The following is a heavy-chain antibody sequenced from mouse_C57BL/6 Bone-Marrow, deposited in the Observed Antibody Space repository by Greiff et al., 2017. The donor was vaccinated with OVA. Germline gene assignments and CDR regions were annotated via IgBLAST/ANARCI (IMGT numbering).Heavy chain of an antibody. CDR2: INPNNGGT. V-gene: IGHV1-22*01. CDR1: GYTFTDYN. CDR3: ARKPYGYDGGYYAMDY. Sequence: VQLQQSGPELVKPGASVKMSCKASGYTFTDYNMHWVKQSHGKSLEWIGYINPNNGGTSYNQKFKGKATLTVNKSSSTAYMELRSLTSEDSAVYYCARKPYGYDGGYYAMDYWGQGTSVTVSS. J-gene: IGHJ4*01. D-gene: IGHD2-2*01.